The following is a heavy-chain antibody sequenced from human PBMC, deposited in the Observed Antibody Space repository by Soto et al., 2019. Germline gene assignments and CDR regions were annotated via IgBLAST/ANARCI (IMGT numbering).Heavy chain of an antibody. Sequence: EVQAVESGGGLVQPGGSLRLSCAASGFTFRSYSMNWVRQAPGKGLEWVSYISSGSTTYYADSVKGRFTISRDNGKNSLYLQMSSLRDEDTAVYYCVRGIAADIPYYFDYWGQGTLVTVSS. CDR3: VRGIAADIPYYFDY. D-gene: IGHD6-13*01. CDR2: ISSGSTT. J-gene: IGHJ4*02. V-gene: IGHV3-48*02. CDR1: GFTFRSYS.